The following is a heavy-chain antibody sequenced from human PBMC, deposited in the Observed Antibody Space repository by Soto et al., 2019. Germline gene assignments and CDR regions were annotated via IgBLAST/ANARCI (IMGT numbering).Heavy chain of an antibody. CDR1: VFIFSNYD. J-gene: IGHJ6*01. Sequence: PVGSLRLSCGSSVFIFSNYDMHCVRHSPGKGLEWVANIADDGRIKNHADSVKGRFTISRGNSKNTLYLQMNGLRDEDTAVYYCATEEGQPSNGLDVWGPGTTFTGSS. CDR2: IADDGRIK. CDR3: ATEEGQPSNGLDV. V-gene: IGHV3-30*03. D-gene: IGHD1-1*01.